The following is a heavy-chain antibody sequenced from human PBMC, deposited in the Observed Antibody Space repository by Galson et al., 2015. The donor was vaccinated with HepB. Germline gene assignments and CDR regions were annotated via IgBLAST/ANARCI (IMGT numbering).Heavy chain of an antibody. CDR1: RDIFTNKW. D-gene: IGHD6-19*01. J-gene: IGHJ4*02. CDR3: ARLVRGWYGGIDY. V-gene: IGHV5-51*01. CDR2: TSPDGSDT. Sequence: QSGAEVKKPGESLKISCKGSRDIFTNKWIGWVRQIPGKGLEYMAITSPDGSDTRYSPSFRGQVTVSADESISTAYLQWNSLKASDTAMYYCARLVRGWYGGIDYWGQGSLVTVSS.